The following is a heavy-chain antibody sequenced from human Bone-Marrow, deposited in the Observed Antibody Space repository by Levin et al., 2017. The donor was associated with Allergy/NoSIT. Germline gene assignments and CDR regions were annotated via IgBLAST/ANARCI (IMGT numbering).Heavy chain of an antibody. Sequence: GESLKISCAASGFTFSNAWMSWVRQAPGKGLEWVGRIKSKTDGGTTDYAAPVKGRFTISRDDSKNTLYLQMNSLKTEDTAVYYCTTRLPYRYCSGGSCYENWFDPWGQGTLVTVSS. D-gene: IGHD2-15*01. CDR2: IKSKTDGGTT. J-gene: IGHJ5*02. CDR1: GFTFSNAW. CDR3: TTRLPYRYCSGGSCYENWFDP. V-gene: IGHV3-15*01.